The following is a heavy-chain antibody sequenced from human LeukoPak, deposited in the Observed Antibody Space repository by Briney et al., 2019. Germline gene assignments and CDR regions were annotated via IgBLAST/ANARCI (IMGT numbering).Heavy chain of an antibody. V-gene: IGHV3-23*01. CDR1: GFTFSSYA. J-gene: IGHJ4*02. D-gene: IGHD3-3*01. CDR2: ISGSSGST. CDR3: AKVTPKTYYDFWSVDY. Sequence: GGSLRLSCAASGFTFSSYAMSWVRQAPGKGLEWVSAISGSSGSTYYADSVKGRFTISRDNSKNTLYLQMNSLRAEDTAVYYCAKVTPKTYYDFWSVDYWGQGTLVTVSS.